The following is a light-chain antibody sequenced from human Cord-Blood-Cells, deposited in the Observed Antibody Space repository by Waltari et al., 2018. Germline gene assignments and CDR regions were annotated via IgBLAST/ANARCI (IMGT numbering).Light chain of an antibody. CDR2: DAS. Sequence: EIVLTQSPAPLSLSPGERATLSCMASQNVSSYLAWYQQKPGQAPRLLIYDASNRATGIPARFSGSGSGTDFTLTISSLEPEDFAVYYCQQRSNWTWTFGQGTKVEIK. V-gene: IGKV3-11*01. J-gene: IGKJ1*01. CDR3: QQRSNWTWT. CDR1: QNVSSY.